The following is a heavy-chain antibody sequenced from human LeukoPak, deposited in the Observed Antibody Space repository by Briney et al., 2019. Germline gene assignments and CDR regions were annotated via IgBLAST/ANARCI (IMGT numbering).Heavy chain of an antibody. J-gene: IGHJ4*02. CDR3: ADWNTSGWYFDY. D-gene: IGHD6-19*01. V-gene: IGHV3-53*01. CDR1: GFTVSSNY. Sequence: PGGSLRRSCAASGFTVSSNYMSWVRQAPGKGLEWVSVIYSGGSTFYADSVKGRFTISRDNSKSTLYLQMNSLRAEDTAVYYCADWNTSGWYFDYWGQGTLVTVSS. CDR2: IYSGGST.